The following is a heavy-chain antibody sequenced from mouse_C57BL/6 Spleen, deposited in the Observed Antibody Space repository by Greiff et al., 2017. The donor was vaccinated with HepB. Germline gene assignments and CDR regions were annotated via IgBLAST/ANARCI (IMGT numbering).Heavy chain of an antibody. J-gene: IGHJ4*01. Sequence: EVQLVESGGGLVQPGGSLKLSCAASGFTFSDYYMYWVRQTPEKRLEWVAYISNGGGSTYYPDTVKGRFTISRDNAKNTLYLQMSRLKSEDTAMYYCARHVYYDEGGYYYAMDYWGQGTSVTVSS. CDR2: ISNGGGST. D-gene: IGHD2-4*01. V-gene: IGHV5-12*01. CDR1: GFTFSDYY. CDR3: ARHVYYDEGGYYYAMDY.